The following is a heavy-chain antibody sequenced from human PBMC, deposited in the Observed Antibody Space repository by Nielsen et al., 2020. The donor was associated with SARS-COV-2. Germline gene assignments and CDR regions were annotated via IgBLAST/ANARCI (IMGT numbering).Heavy chain of an antibody. CDR3: ARTSFYYDTSGYYKRIGFDY. V-gene: IGHV2-26*01. Sequence: RQAPGKALEWLAHIFSNDEKSYSTSLKSRLTISKDTSKSQVVLTMTNVDPVDTATYSCARTSFYYDTSGYYKRIGFDYWGQGTLVTVSS. J-gene: IGHJ4*02. CDR2: IFSNDEK. D-gene: IGHD3-22*01.